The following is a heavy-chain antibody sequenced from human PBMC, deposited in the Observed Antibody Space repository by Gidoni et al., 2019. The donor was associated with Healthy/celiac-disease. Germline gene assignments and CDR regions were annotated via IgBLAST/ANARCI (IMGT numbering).Heavy chain of an antibody. CDR3: ARESLRYGRFDY. D-gene: IGHD3-16*02. CDR1: GFTVSSNY. Sequence: EVQLVESGGGLVQHGGSLRHSCAASGFTVSSNYMSWFRQAPGKGLEWVSVIYSGGSTYYADSVKGRFTISRDNSKNTLYLQMNSLRAEDTAVYYCARESLRYGRFDYWGQGTLVTVSS. V-gene: IGHV3-66*02. J-gene: IGHJ4*02. CDR2: IYSGGST.